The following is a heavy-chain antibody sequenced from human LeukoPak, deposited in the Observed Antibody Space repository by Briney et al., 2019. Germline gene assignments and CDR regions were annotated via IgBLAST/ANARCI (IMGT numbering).Heavy chain of an antibody. CDR1: GFSVSSNY. D-gene: IGHD3-22*01. CDR2: IYSGVDT. CDR3: ARGPTYYYDISEGYFDY. J-gene: IGHJ4*02. Sequence: GGSLRLSCAASGFSVSSNYISWVRQAPGKGLEWVSIIYSGVDTYYANSVKGRFTMSRDNSKNTLYLQMNSLRAEDTAVYYCARGPTYYYDISEGYFDYWGQGTLVTVSS. V-gene: IGHV3-53*01.